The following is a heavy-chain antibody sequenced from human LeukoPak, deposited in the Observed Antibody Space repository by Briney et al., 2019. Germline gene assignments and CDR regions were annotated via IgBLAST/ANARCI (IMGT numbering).Heavy chain of an antibody. V-gene: IGHV3-30*04. CDR1: GFTFSSYA. J-gene: IGHJ6*03. Sequence: GGSLRLSCAASGFTFSSYAMHWVRQAPGKGLEWVAVISYDGSNKYYADSVKGRFTISRDNSKNTLYLQMNSLRAEDTAVYYCARDVAAGYYYYMDVWGKGTTVTVSS. CDR2: ISYDGSNK. D-gene: IGHD6-13*01. CDR3: ARDVAAGYYYYMDV.